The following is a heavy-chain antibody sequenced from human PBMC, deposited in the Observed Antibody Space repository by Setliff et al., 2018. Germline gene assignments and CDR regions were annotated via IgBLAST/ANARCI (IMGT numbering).Heavy chain of an antibody. CDR2: IYTSWST. J-gene: IGHJ5*02. D-gene: IGHD5-12*01. CDR1: GDSISSRTYY. Sequence: SETLSLTCTVSGDSISSRTYYWSWIRQPAGKGLEWIGHIYTSWSTISNPSLKSRVTISLDTSKNKFSLKLNSVTATDTAVYYCVRHDSGYGPFDTWGQGNQVTVSS. V-gene: IGHV4-61*09. CDR3: VRHDSGYGPFDT.